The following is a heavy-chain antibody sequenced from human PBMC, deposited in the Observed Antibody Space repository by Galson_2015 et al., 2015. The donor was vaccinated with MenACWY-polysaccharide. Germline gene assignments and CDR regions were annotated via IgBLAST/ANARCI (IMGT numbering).Heavy chain of an antibody. J-gene: IGHJ4*02. CDR1: GFTFSSYL. CDR3: ARDIVRRRGDY. CDR2: INSDGSST. V-gene: IGHV3-74*01. Sequence: SLRLSCAASGFTFSSYLMHWVRQAPGKGLVWVSRINSDGSSTSYADSVKGRFTISRDNAKNTLYLQMNSLRAEDTAVYYCARDIVRRRGDYWGQGTLVTVSS. D-gene: IGHD2-15*01.